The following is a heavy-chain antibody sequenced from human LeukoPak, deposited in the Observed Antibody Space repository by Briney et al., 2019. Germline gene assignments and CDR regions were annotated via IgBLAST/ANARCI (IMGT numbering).Heavy chain of an antibody. J-gene: IGHJ3*02. CDR2: IKQDGSEK. CDR3: ARLPLLLWFGESDAFDI. V-gene: IGHV3-7*01. Sequence: PGGSLRLSCAASGFTFSSDAMSWVRQAPGKGLEWVANIKQDGSEKYYVDSVKGRFTISRDNAKNSLYLQMNSLRAEDTAVYYCARLPLLLWFGESDAFDIWGQGTMVTVSS. D-gene: IGHD3-10*01. CDR1: GFTFSSDA.